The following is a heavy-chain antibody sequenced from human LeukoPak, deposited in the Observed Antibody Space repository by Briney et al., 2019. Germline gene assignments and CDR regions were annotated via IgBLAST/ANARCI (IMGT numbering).Heavy chain of an antibody. J-gene: IGHJ6*03. CDR1: GGTFSSYA. CDR2: IIPIFGTA. D-gene: IGHD3-10*01. CDR3: ARALLSYYGSGSYPYYYYYYMDV. V-gene: IGHV1-69*06. Sequence: SVKVSCKASGGTFSSYAISWVRQAPGQGLEWMGGIIPIFGTANYAQKFQGRVTITADKSTSTAYMELSSLRSEDTAVYYCARALLSYYGSGSYPYYYYYYMDVWGKGTTVTISS.